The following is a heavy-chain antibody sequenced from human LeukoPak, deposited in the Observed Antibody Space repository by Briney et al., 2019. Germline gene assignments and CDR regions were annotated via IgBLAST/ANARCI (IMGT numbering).Heavy chain of an antibody. CDR3: ARQGDDY. D-gene: IGHD3-16*01. CDR1: GFTFSSYG. J-gene: IGHJ4*01. Sequence: QPGRSLRLSCAASGFTFSSYGMHWVRQAPGKGLEWVAVISYDGSNKYYADSVKGRFTISRDNAKNSLYLQMNSLRAEDTAVYYCARQGDDYWGHGTLVTVSS. V-gene: IGHV3-30*03. CDR2: ISYDGSNK.